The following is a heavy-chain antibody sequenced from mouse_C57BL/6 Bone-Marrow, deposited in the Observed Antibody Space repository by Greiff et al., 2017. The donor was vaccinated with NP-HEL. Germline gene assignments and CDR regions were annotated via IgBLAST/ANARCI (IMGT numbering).Heavy chain of an antibody. Sequence: VQLQQSGAELVRPGASVKLSCTASGFNIKDDYMHWVKQRPEQGLEWIGWIDPENGDTEYASKFQGKATITADTSSNTAYLQLSSLTSEDTAVYYCTTDYDYERGSYAMDYWGQGTSVTVSS. CDR2: IDPENGDT. CDR1: GFNIKDDY. J-gene: IGHJ4*01. V-gene: IGHV14-4*01. CDR3: TTDYDYERGSYAMDY. D-gene: IGHD2-4*01.